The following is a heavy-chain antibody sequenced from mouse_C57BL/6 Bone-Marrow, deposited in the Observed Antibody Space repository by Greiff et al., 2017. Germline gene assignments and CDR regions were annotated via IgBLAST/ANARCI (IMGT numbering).Heavy chain of an antibody. Sequence: QVQLQQSGAELVKPGASVKLSCKASGYTFTSYWMPWVKQTPGRGLEWIGRIDPNSGGTKYTEKFKSQATLTVDKPSSTAYMQLSSLTSEDSAVXYCESARLRRAMDYWGQGTSGTVSS. V-gene: IGHV1-72*01. CDR3: ESARLRRAMDY. D-gene: IGHD1-2*01. CDR2: IDPNSGGT. J-gene: IGHJ4*01. CDR1: GYTFTSYW.